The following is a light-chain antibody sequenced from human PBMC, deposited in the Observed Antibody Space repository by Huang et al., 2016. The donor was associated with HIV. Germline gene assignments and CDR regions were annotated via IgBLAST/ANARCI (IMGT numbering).Light chain of an antibody. CDR3: QQRSNWPPIFT. CDR2: DAS. CDR1: QSVSRY. Sequence: EIVLTQSPATLSLSPGERATLSCRASQSVSRYFAWYQQTPGQAPRLLIYDASNRATGIPARFSGSGSGTDCTLTISSLEPEDFAVYYCQQRSNWPPIFTFGPGTKVDIK. V-gene: IGKV3-11*01. J-gene: IGKJ3*01.